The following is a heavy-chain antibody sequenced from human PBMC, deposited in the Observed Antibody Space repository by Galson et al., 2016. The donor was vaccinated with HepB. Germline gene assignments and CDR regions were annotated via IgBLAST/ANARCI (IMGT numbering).Heavy chain of an antibody. CDR2: INHSGST. Sequence: LSLTCAVHGGSFSGFYWSWIRQAPGKGLEWIGEINHSGSTNYKPSLKSRVTISVDTSKNQFSLKLNSVTAADTAVYYCARAAAVRFFLKYGMDVWGQGTTVTVSS. CDR1: GGSFSGFY. CDR3: ARAAAVRFFLKYGMDV. D-gene: IGHD3-3*01. V-gene: IGHV4-34*01. J-gene: IGHJ6*02.